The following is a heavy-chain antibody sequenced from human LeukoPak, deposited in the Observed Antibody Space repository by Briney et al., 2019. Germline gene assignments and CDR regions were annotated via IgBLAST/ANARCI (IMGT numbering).Heavy chain of an antibody. Sequence: GGSLRLSCAASGFTFSSYWMSWVRQAPGKGLEWVANIKQEGSEKYYVDSVRGRFTISRDDAKNPLYLQMNSLRAEDTAVYYCARLWPFDYWGQGTLVTVSS. J-gene: IGHJ4*02. V-gene: IGHV3-7*01. CDR2: IKQEGSEK. CDR3: ARLWPFDY. CDR1: GFTFSSYW. D-gene: IGHD2-21*01.